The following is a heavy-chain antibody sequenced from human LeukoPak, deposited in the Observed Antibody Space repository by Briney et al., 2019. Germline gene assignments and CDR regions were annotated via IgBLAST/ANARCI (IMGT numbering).Heavy chain of an antibody. D-gene: IGHD3-10*02. Sequence: GGSLRLSCAASGFTFSSYSMKWVRQAPGKGLEWVAFISSSSSYIYYADSVKGRFTISRDNAKNSLYLQMNSLRAEDTAVYYCARGTMFPYYFDYWGQGTLVTVSS. CDR1: GFTFSSYS. CDR2: ISSSSSYI. J-gene: IGHJ4*02. CDR3: ARGTMFPYYFDY. V-gene: IGHV3-21*01.